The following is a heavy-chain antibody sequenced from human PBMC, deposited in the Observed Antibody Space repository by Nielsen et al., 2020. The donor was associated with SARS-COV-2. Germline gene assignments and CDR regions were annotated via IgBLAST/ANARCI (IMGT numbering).Heavy chain of an antibody. J-gene: IGHJ4*02. Sequence: GESLKISCKGSGYSFTSYWISWVRQMPGKGLEWMGRIDPSDSYTNYSPSFQGHVTISADKSISTAYLQWSSLKASDTAMYYCAILPYYYGSGSYYNVDYWGQGTLVTVSS. V-gene: IGHV5-10-1*01. D-gene: IGHD3-10*01. CDR1: GYSFTSYW. CDR2: IDPSDSYT. CDR3: AILPYYYGSGSYYNVDY.